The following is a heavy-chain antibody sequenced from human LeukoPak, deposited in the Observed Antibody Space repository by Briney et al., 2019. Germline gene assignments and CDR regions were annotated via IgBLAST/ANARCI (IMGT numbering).Heavy chain of an antibody. CDR1: GCSISSSSYY. J-gene: IGHJ4*02. Sequence: PSETLSLTCTVSGCSISSSSYYWGWIRRPPGKGLVWFGSIYYSGSTYYNPSLKSLVTISVDTTKNQFSLKLSSVTAADTAVYYCARHGTTVVTRFDYWGQGTLVTVSS. CDR2: IYYSGST. CDR3: ARHGTTVVTRFDY. V-gene: IGHV4-39*01. D-gene: IGHD4-23*01.